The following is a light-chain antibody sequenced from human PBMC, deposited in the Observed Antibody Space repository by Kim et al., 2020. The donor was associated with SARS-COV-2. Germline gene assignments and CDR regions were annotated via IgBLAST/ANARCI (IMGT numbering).Light chain of an antibody. CDR3: QSADSSGTYEV. Sequence: PGQTARITCSGDALPKQYAYWYQQKPGQAPVLVIYKDSERPSGIPERFSGSSSGTTVTLTISGVQAEDEADYYCQSADSSGTYEVFGTGTKVTVL. J-gene: IGLJ1*01. CDR2: KDS. V-gene: IGLV3-25*03. CDR1: ALPKQY.